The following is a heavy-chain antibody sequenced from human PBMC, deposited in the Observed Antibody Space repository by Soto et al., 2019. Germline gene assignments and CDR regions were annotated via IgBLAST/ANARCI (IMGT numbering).Heavy chain of an antibody. CDR3: ARDAAAGLKDH. D-gene: IGHD6-13*01. Sequence: QVQLVQSGAEVKKPGASVKVSCKASGYTFTSYGISWVRQAPGQGLEWVGWISAYNGNTNYAQKLQGRVTMTTETTASRDYMELSSVRSDDTAVSYCARDAAAGLKDHWGKGNLVTVST. V-gene: IGHV1-18*01. CDR2: ISAYNGNT. CDR1: GYTFTSYG. J-gene: IGHJ4*02.